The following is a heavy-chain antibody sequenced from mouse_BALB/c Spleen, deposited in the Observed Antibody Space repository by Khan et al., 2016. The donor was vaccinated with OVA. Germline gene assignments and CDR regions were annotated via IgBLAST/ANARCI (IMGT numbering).Heavy chain of an antibody. CDR1: GYSITSGYA. V-gene: IGHV3-2*02. J-gene: IGHJ2*01. CDR3: ARGKYDGYYFDY. D-gene: IGHD2-14*01. Sequence: QLEESGPGLVKPSQSLSLTCTVTGYSITSGYAWNWIRQFPGNKLEWMGYISYSGGTSYTPSLKSRISITRDTSKNQFFLQLNSVTTEDTATYYCARGKYDGYYFDYWGQGTPLTVSS. CDR2: ISYSGGT.